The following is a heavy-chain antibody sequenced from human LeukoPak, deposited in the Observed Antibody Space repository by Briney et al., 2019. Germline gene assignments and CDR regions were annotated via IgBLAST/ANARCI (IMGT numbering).Heavy chain of an antibody. V-gene: IGHV4-39*01. Sequence: PPETLSLTCTVSGGSISSSSYYWGWIRQPPGKGLEWIGSIYYSGSTYYNPSLKSRVTISVDTSKNQFSLKLSSVTAADTAVYYCASLPGYCSSTSCWGSDYYYYYMDVWGKGTTVTVSS. CDR2: IYYSGST. J-gene: IGHJ6*03. CDR1: GGSISSSSYY. D-gene: IGHD2-2*01. CDR3: ASLPGYCSSTSCWGSDYYYYYMDV.